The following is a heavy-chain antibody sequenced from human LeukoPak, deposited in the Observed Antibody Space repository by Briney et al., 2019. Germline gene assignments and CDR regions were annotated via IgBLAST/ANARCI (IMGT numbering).Heavy chain of an antibody. CDR2: IYHSRST. D-gene: IGHD3-22*01. Sequence: KPSDTLSLTCDVSGYSISRSNWWGWIRQPPGKGLEWIGYIYHSRSTYYNPSLRSRVTMSQDTSKNQFSLKLSSVTAVDTAVYYCARTLIFDNRHRGAFDIWGQGTMVTVSS. CDR3: ARTLIFDNRHRGAFDI. J-gene: IGHJ3*02. CDR1: GYSISRSNW. V-gene: IGHV4-28*01.